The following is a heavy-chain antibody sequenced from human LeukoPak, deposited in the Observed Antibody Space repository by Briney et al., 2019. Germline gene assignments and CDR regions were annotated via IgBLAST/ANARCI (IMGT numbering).Heavy chain of an antibody. CDR2: IYYGRTT. Sequence: PSETLSLTCTVSGDSISSSSHHWGWIRQSPGKGLEWTGSIYYGRTTYYNPSLNNRVSISVVTSKNQFSLQLNSMSAADTAVYYCVRHDGRGGATMGALDSWGQGSLVTVSS. CDR1: GDSISSSSHH. V-gene: IGHV4-39*01. D-gene: IGHD4/OR15-4a*01. J-gene: IGHJ4*02. CDR3: VRHDGRGGATMGALDS.